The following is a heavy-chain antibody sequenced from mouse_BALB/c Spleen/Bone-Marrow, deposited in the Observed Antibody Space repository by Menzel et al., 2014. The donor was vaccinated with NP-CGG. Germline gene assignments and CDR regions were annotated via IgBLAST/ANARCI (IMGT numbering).Heavy chain of an antibody. Sequence: VQLQQSGAELVKPGASVKLSCKASGYTFINYYMYWVKQRPGQGLEWIGEINPSNGGTNFNEKFKSTATLTVDKSSSTVYMQLSSLTSEDSAVYYCTQLGRFAYWGQGTLVTVSA. CDR1: GYTFINYY. J-gene: IGHJ3*01. CDR3: TQLGRFAY. V-gene: IGHV1S81*02. CDR2: INPSNGGT. D-gene: IGHD4-1*02.